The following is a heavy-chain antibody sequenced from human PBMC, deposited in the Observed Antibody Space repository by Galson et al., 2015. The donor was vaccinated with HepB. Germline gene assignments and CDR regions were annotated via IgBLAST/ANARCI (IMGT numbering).Heavy chain of an antibody. CDR3: AKATLYYYDSSGQGMDV. Sequence: SLRLSCAASGFTFSSYGMHWVRQAPGKGLEWVAFIRYDGSNKYYADSVKGRFTISRDNSKNTLYLQMNSLRAEDTAVYYCAKATLYYYDSSGQGMDVWGQGTTVTVSS. J-gene: IGHJ6*02. D-gene: IGHD3-22*01. V-gene: IGHV3-30*02. CDR2: IRYDGSNK. CDR1: GFTFSSYG.